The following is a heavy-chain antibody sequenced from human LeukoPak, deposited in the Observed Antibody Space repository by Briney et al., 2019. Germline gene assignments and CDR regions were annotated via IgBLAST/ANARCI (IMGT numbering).Heavy chain of an antibody. CDR2: FDPEEGEP. CDR1: GYTLNDLS. V-gene: IGHV1-24*01. CDR3: ATRGRYLDY. Sequence: GASVKVSCKVSGYTLNDLSIHWVRQAPGKGLEWMGRFDPEEGEPTYAQKFQNGVTMTEDTSTDTAYMELSSLRSEDTAVYYCATRGRYLDYWGQGTLVTVSS. J-gene: IGHJ4*02.